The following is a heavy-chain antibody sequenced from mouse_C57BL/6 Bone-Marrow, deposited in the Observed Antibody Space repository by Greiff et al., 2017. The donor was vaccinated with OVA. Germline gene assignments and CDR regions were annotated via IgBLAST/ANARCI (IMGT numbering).Heavy chain of an antibody. V-gene: IGHV1-64*01. J-gene: IGHJ3*01. CDR2: IHPNSGST. CDR3: AETAQATAWFAY. D-gene: IGHD3-2*02. Sequence: VQLQQPGAELVKPGASVKLSCKASGYTFTSYWMHWVKQRPGQGLEWIGMIHPNSGSTNYNEKFKSKATLTVDKSSSTAYMQLSSLTSEDSAVYYGAETAQATAWFAYWGQGTLVTVSA. CDR1: GYTFTSYW.